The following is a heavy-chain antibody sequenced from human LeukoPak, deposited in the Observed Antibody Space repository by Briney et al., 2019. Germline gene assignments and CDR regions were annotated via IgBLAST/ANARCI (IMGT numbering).Heavy chain of an antibody. D-gene: IGHD6-13*01. Sequence: SETLSLTCTVSGDSMKNYYWAWIRQPPGKGLEWIGYIHDTRGTNYNPYLKSRVTMSLDTSKNHSSLSLKSVTAADTAVYFCAGGIGYATSPADHLGQGTLVIVSS. CDR1: GDSMKNYY. CDR2: IHDTRGT. J-gene: IGHJ5*02. CDR3: AGGIGYATSPADH. V-gene: IGHV4-59*01.